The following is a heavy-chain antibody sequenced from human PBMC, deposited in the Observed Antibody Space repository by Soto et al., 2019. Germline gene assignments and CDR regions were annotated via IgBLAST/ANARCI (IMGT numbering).Heavy chain of an antibody. V-gene: IGHV3-74*01. CDR1: GFTFSAYW. CDR3: ARGPRVSSTGTGAH. J-gene: IGHJ4*02. Sequence: GALRLSCSVSGFTFSAYWMHWVRQVPGKGLTWVSRISDDGSTATYADSVKGRFVISRDNAKNSLYLEMNTLRADDSGLYYCARGPRVSSTGTGAHWGRGTLVTVSS. D-gene: IGHD1-1*01. CDR2: ISDDGSTA.